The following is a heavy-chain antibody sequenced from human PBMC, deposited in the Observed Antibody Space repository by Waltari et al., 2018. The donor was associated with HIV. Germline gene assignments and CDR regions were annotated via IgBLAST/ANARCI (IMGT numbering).Heavy chain of an antibody. D-gene: IGHD3-3*01. Sequence: QLQLQESGPGLVKPSETLSLTCTVSGGSISSSSYYWGWIRQPPGEGLEWIGSIYYSGSTHYNPSRKSRFTISVDTSKNQFSLKLCSVTAADTAGYYCARCPSYYDFWSGYPIVDNWFDPWGQGTLVTVSS. CDR1: GGSISSSSYY. J-gene: IGHJ5*02. CDR3: ARCPSYYDFWSGYPIVDNWFDP. CDR2: IYYSGST. V-gene: IGHV4-39*01.